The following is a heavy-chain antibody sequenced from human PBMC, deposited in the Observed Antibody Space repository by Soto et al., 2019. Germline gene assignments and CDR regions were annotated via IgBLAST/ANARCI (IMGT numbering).Heavy chain of an antibody. J-gene: IGHJ4*02. CDR1: GFSLSDLF. V-gene: IGHV3-72*01. Sequence: EVQLVESGGDLVQPGGSLRLSCAASGFSLSDLFIDWVRQAPGKGLEWVGRTKDKAYSYTTEYAASMKGRFTISRDESMNPLYLQMSSLKTEDTAVYYCAASRGGFGYWGQGTLVTVSS. CDR3: AASRGGFGY. D-gene: IGHD3-10*01. CDR2: TKDKAYSYTT.